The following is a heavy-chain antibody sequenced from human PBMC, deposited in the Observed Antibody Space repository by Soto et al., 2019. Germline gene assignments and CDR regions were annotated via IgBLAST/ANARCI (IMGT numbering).Heavy chain of an antibody. V-gene: IGHV3-43*01. D-gene: IGHD6-19*01. CDR1: GFTFDDYT. CDR3: ASQTGLGGWPLFP. J-gene: IGHJ5*02. Sequence: GGSLRLSCAASGFTFDDYTMHWVRQAPGKGLEWVSLISWDGGSTYYADSVKGRFTISRDNSKNTLYLQMNSLRAEDTAVYYCASQTGLGGWPLFPWGQGTLVTVSS. CDR2: ISWDGGST.